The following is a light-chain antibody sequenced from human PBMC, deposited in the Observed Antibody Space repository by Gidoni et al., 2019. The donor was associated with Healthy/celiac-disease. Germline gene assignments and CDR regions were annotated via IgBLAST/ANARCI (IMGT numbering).Light chain of an antibody. J-gene: IGLJ3*02. CDR1: SSNIGSNY. V-gene: IGLV1-47*01. CDR3: AAWDDSLSGWV. CDR2: RDN. Sequence: QSVLTQPPSASGTPGPRVTISCSGSSSNIGSNYVYCYQQLPGTAPKLLIYRDNQRPSGVPDRFYGSKSGTSASLAISGLRSEDEADYYCAAWDDSLSGWVFGGGTKLTVL.